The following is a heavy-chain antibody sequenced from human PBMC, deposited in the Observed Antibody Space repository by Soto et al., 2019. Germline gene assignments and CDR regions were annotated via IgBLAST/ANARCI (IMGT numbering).Heavy chain of an antibody. CDR3: ARARFQLLHPYYYGMDV. J-gene: IGHJ6*02. V-gene: IGHV4-59*01. Sequence: SETLSLTCTVSGGSISSYYWSWIRQPPGKGLEWIGYIYYSGSTNYNPSLKSRVTISIDTSKNQFSLKLSSVTAADTGVYYCARARFQLLHPYYYGMDVWGQGTAVTVSS. CDR1: GGSISSYY. CDR2: IYYSGST. D-gene: IGHD2-15*01.